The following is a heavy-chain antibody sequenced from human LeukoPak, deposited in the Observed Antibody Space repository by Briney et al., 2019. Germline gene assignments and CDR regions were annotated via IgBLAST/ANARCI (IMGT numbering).Heavy chain of an antibody. CDR3: ARVVWGWDTAMPTPFDY. CDR2: ISRSSSYI. D-gene: IGHD5-18*01. V-gene: IGHV3-21*01. Sequence: GGSLRLSCAASGFTFRSYEMNWVRQAPGKGLEWVSSISRSSSYIYYGDSVKGRFTISRDNAKNSLYLQMNSLRAEDTAVYYCARVVWGWDTAMPTPFDYWGQGTLVTVSS. CDR1: GFTFRSYE. J-gene: IGHJ4*02.